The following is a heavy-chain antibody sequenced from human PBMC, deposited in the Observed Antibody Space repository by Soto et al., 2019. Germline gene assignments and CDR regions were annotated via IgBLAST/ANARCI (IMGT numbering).Heavy chain of an antibody. CDR3: ARARESTGCRGKWFDS. CDR2: IVTYNGNT. Sequence: QVQLVQSGTEVKKPGASVKVSCKASGYTFTNYGITWVRQVPGQGLEGVGWIVTYNGNTNSAQKLQGRVSMTTDTSTLTAYIELRSLRSDDTGVYYCARARESTGCRGKWFDSWGQGTLVTVSS. V-gene: IGHV1-18*01. CDR1: GYTFTNYG. D-gene: IGHD6-19*01. J-gene: IGHJ5*01.